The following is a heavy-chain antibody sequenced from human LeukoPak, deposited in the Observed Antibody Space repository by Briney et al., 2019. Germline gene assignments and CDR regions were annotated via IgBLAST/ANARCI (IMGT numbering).Heavy chain of an antibody. CDR2: IYYSGST. V-gene: IGHV4-31*03. CDR3: ASLHCSSTSCYPGHFDY. D-gene: IGHD2-2*01. J-gene: IGHJ4*02. Sequence: SETLSLTCTVSGGSVSSSSYYWGWIRQPPGKGLEWIGYIYYSGSTYYNPSLKSRVTISVDTSKNQFSLKLSSVTAADTAVYYCASLHCSSTSCYPGHFDYWGQGTLVTVSS. CDR1: GGSVSSSSYY.